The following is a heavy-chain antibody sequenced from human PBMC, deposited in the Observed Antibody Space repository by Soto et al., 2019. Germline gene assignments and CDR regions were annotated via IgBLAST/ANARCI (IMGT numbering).Heavy chain of an antibody. D-gene: IGHD3-10*01. CDR1: GFTFSSYV. CDR3: AKEPVETGVMVRGVITDHYYFDY. V-gene: IGHV3-30*18. CDR2: ISYDGSNK. J-gene: IGHJ4*02. Sequence: SGGSLRLSCAASGFTFSSYVMHWVRQAPGKGLEWVAVISYDGSNKYYADSVKGRFTISRDNSKNTLYLQMNSLRAEDTAVYYCAKEPVETGVMVRGVITDHYYFDYWGQGTLVTVSS.